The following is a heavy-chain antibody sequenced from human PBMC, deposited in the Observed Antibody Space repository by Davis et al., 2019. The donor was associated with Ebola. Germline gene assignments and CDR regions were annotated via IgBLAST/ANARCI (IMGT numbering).Heavy chain of an antibody. V-gene: IGHV3-21*01. CDR2: ISSSGTYI. J-gene: IGHJ3*02. CDR3: ASYYYGEAFDI. CDR1: GFTFSSYA. D-gene: IGHD3-22*01. Sequence: GESLKISCAASGFTFSSYAMNWVRQAPGKGLEWVSSISSSGTYIYYADSVKGRFSISRDNAKNSLFLQMNSLRAEDTAVYYCASYYYGEAFDIWGQGTMVTVSP.